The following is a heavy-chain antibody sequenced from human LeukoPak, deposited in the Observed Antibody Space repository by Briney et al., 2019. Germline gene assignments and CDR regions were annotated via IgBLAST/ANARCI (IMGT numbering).Heavy chain of an antibody. J-gene: IGHJ4*02. CDR2: ISPNSGDT. CDR1: GYTFTGYY. D-gene: IGHD1-26*01. V-gene: IGHV1-2*06. CDR3: ARDDVVGATNVYY. Sequence: ASVKVSCKASGYTFTGYYVHWVRQAPGQGLEWMGRISPNSGDTNYAQKFQGRVTMTTDTSTSTAYMELRSLRSDDTAVYYCARDDVVGATNVYYWGQGTLVTVSS.